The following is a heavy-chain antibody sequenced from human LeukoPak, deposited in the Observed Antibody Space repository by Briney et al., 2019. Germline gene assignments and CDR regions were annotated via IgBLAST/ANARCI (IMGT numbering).Heavy chain of an antibody. CDR1: GFTFSNFN. CDR3: AKEGDSSSGDY. D-gene: IGHD3-22*01. CDR2: ISSGSSYI. V-gene: IGHV3-21*01. J-gene: IGHJ4*02. Sequence: GGSLRLSCAASGFTFSNFNMNWVRQAPGKGLGWVSSISSGSSYIYYADSVKGRFTTSRDNAKNSLYLQMNSLRAEDTAVYYCAKEGDSSSGDYWGQGTLVTVSS.